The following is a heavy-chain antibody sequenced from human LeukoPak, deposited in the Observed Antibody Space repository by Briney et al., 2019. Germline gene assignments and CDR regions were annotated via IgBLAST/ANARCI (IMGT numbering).Heavy chain of an antibody. Sequence: ASVKVSRKASGYTFTSYGISWVRQAPGQGLEWMGWISAYNGNTNYAQKLQGRVTMTTDTSTSTAYMGLRSLRSDDTAVYYCARDTTANWFDPWGQGTLVTVSS. D-gene: IGHD1-26*01. CDR2: ISAYNGNT. V-gene: IGHV1-18*01. CDR1: GYTFTSYG. J-gene: IGHJ5*02. CDR3: ARDTTANWFDP.